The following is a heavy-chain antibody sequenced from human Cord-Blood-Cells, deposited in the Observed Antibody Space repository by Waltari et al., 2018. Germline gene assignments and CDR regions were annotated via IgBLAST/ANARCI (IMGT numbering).Heavy chain of an antibody. D-gene: IGHD2-21*02. CDR2: IIPIFGTA. Sequence: VQLVQSGAEVKKPGSSVKVSCKASGGTFSSYAISWARQAPGQGLEWMGGIIPIFGTANYAQKFQGRVTITADESTSTAYMELSSLRSEDTAVYYCARVVVVTAIPYYYYGMDVWGQGTTVTVSS. V-gene: IGHV1-69*01. CDR1: GGTFSSYA. J-gene: IGHJ6*02. CDR3: ARVVVVTAIPYYYYGMDV.